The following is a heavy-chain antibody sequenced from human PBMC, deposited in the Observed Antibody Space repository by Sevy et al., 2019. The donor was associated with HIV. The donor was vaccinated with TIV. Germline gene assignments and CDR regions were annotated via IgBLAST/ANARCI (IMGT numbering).Heavy chain of an antibody. J-gene: IGHJ4*02. Sequence: GGSLRLSCAASGFTFSSYSMNWVRQAPGMGLEWVSSISSSSSYIYYADSVKGRFTISRDNAKNSLYLQMNSLRAEDTAVYYCARDTLRADSSSDGGVDYWGQGTLVTVS. CDR3: ARDTLRADSSSDGGVDY. CDR1: GFTFSSYS. V-gene: IGHV3-21*01. CDR2: ISSSSSYI. D-gene: IGHD6-6*01.